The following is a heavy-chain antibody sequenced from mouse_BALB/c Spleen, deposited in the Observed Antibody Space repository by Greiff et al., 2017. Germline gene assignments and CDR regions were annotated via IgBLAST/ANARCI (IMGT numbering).Heavy chain of an antibody. D-gene: IGHD2-12*01. CDR3: ARGGSYTPFDY. J-gene: IGHJ2*01. CDR1: GFTFSDYY. CDR2: ISDGGSYT. V-gene: IGHV5-4*02. Sequence: EVKLMESGGGLVKPGGSLKLSCAASGFTFSDYYMYWVRQTPEKRLEWVATISDGGSYTYYPDSVKGRFTISRDNAKNNLYLQMSSLKSEDTAMYYCARGGSYTPFDYWGQGTTLTVSS.